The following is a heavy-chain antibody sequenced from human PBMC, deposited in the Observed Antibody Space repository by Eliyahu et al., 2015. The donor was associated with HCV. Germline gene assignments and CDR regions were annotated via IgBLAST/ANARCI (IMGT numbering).Heavy chain of an antibody. J-gene: IGHJ6*02. CDR3: ARDRNGYSSSGGMDV. D-gene: IGHD3-10*01. Sequence: EVQLVDSGGGLVQPGGSLXLSCAASGFXFXXYSMNWVRQAPGTGLEWLSYISSSSTTIYYADSVKGRFTIFRDNDKNSLYLQMDSLRDEDTALYVCARDRNGYSSSGGMDVWGQGTTVTVSS. V-gene: IGHV3-48*02. CDR1: GFXFXXYS. CDR2: ISSSSTTI.